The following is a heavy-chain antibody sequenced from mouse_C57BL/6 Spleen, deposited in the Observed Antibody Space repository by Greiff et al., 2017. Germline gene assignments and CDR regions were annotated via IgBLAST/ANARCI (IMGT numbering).Heavy chain of an antibody. D-gene: IGHD2-2*01. CDR2: LYPGDGDT. Sequence: QVQLKQSGAELVKPGASVKISCTASGYAFSSYWMNWVKQRPGKGLEWIGQLYPGDGDTNYNGKFKGKATLTADKSSSTAYMQLSSLTSEDSAVYFCARRGYGYAMDYWGQGTSVTVSS. V-gene: IGHV1-80*01. J-gene: IGHJ4*01. CDR3: ARRGYGYAMDY. CDR1: GYAFSSYW.